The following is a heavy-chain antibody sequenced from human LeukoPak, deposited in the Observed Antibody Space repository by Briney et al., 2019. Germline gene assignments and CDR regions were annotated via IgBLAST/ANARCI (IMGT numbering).Heavy chain of an antibody. V-gene: IGHV3-7*01. D-gene: IGHD6-13*01. CDR1: GFTFSSYR. J-gene: IGHJ6*03. Sequence: AGGSLRLSCAASGFTFSSYRMSWVRQAPGKGLEWVANIKQDGSEKYYVDSVKGRFTISRDNAKNSLYLQMNSLRAEDTAVYYCARGRSRPYYYYMDVWGKGTTVTVSS. CDR2: IKQDGSEK. CDR3: ARGRSRPYYYYMDV.